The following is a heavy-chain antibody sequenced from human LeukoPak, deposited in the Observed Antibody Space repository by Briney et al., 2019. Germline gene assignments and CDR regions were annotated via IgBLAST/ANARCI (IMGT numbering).Heavy chain of an antibody. CDR2: ISSSSSYI. CDR3: ARDGAAARLFDY. CDR1: GFTFSSYS. J-gene: IGHJ4*02. D-gene: IGHD2/OR15-2a*01. V-gene: IGHV3-21*01. Sequence: GGSPRLSCAASGFTFSSYSMNWVRQAPGKGLEWVSSISSSSSYIYYADSVKGRFTISRDNAKNSLYLQMNSLRAEDTAVYYCARDGAAARLFDYWGQGTLVTVSS.